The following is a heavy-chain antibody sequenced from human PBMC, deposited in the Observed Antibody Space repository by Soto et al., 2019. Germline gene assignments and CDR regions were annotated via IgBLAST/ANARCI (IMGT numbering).Heavy chain of an antibody. D-gene: IGHD6-19*01. CDR1: GYSFTNYA. CDR2: INAGNGNT. Sequence: AASVKVSCKASGYSFTNYAMHWVRQAPGQRLEWMGWINAGNGNTKYSQKFQDRVTITRDTSASTAYMELSSLRSEDTAVYYCARDGAVAGNISFDYWGQGTLVTVSS. J-gene: IGHJ4*02. CDR3: ARDGAVAGNISFDY. V-gene: IGHV1-3*01.